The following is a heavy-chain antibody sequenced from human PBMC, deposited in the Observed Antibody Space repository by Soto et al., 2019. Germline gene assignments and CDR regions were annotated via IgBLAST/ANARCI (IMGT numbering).Heavy chain of an antibody. J-gene: IGHJ4*02. V-gene: IGHV4-39*01. CDR3: ARHEAGWYFDS. CDR2: IYYSGST. CDR1: GDYIHFGFYY. Sequence: PSETLSLTCSVSGDYIHFGFYYWAWIRQPPGKGLEWIANIYYSGSTFYNPSLKSRVTISLDTSKNQFSLKLRSVTAADTAVHYCARHEAGWYFDSWGQGTLVNVSS. D-gene: IGHD6-25*01.